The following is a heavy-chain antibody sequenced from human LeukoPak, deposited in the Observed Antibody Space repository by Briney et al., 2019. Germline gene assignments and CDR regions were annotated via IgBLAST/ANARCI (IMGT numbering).Heavy chain of an antibody. Sequence: GGSLRLSCAASGFTVSSSWMSWVRQAPGKGLEWVANIKQDGSEKYYVDSVKGRFTISRDNAKNSLYLQMNSLRAEDTAVYYCARVDTGSYYYYGMDVWGQGTTVTVSS. D-gene: IGHD1-26*01. CDR1: GFTVSSSW. J-gene: IGHJ6*02. CDR2: IKQDGSEK. CDR3: ARVDTGSYYYYGMDV. V-gene: IGHV3-7*04.